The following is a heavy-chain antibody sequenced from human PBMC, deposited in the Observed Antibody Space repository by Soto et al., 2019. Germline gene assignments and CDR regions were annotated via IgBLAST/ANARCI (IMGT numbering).Heavy chain of an antibody. V-gene: IGHV3-23*01. D-gene: IGHD3-9*01. Sequence: GGSLRLSCAASGFTFSSYAMSWVRQAPGKGLEWVSAVSGSGGSTYYADSVKGRFTISRDNSKNTLYLQMNSLRAEDTAVYYCARDYDILTGYYIGAYGMDVWGQGTTVTVSS. CDR3: ARDYDILTGYYIGAYGMDV. CDR1: GFTFSSYA. J-gene: IGHJ6*02. CDR2: VSGSGGST.